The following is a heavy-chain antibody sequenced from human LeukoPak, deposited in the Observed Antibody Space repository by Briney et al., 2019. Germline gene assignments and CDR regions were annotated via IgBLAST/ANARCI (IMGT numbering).Heavy chain of an antibody. V-gene: IGHV3-13*01. CDR3: AREVHDSRSVGWSLDL. CDR2: IGVGFDT. CDR1: GFSFSSSD. J-gene: IGHJ2*01. Sequence: GGSLRLSCATSGFSFSSSDFHWVRQATGKSLEWVSGIGVGFDTYYPDSVKGRFTIYRENARDSLYLQMTNLRADDTAVCFCAREVHDSRSVGWSLDLWGRGTLVTVSS. D-gene: IGHD3-22*01.